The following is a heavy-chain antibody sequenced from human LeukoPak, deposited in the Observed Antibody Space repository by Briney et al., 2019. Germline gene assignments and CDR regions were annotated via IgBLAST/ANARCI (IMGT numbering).Heavy chain of an antibody. Sequence: GGSLRLSCAASGFTVSSNYMSWVRQAPGKGLEWVSVIYSGGSTYYADSVRGRFTISRDNSKNTLYLQMNSLRAEDTAVYYCARRGLRYFDWLANRGQGTLVTVSS. CDR3: ARRGLRYFDWLAN. CDR2: IYSGGST. CDR1: GFTVSSNY. D-gene: IGHD3-9*01. J-gene: IGHJ4*02. V-gene: IGHV3-53*01.